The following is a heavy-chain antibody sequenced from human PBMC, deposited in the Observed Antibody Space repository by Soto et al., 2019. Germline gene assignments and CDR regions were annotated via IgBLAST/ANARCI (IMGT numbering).Heavy chain of an antibody. CDR3: ARDKITGLFDY. CDR1: GGSLSGYS. Sequence: QVQLQQWGAGLLKPSETLSLTCAVYGGSLSGYSWTWIRQPPGTGLEWIGEINHSGSTNYNPSLKGRVPISGDTSKNQFSLKLTSVTAADTAVYYCARDKITGLFDYWGQGTRVTVSS. J-gene: IGHJ4*02. CDR2: INHSGST. V-gene: IGHV4-34*01. D-gene: IGHD2-8*02.